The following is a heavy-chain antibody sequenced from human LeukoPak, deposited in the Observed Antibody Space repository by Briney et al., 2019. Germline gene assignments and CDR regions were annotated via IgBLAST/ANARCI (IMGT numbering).Heavy chain of an antibody. Sequence: PGGSLRLSCAASGFTFSSYEMNWVRQAPGKGLEWVSYISSSGSTIYYADSVKGRFTISRDNAKNSLYLQMNSLRAEDTAVYYCARRCSSTSCYAYYYYYGMDVWGQGTTVTVSS. CDR3: ARRCSSTSCYAYYYYYGMDV. J-gene: IGHJ6*02. CDR1: GFTFSSYE. D-gene: IGHD2-2*01. CDR2: ISSSGSTI. V-gene: IGHV3-48*03.